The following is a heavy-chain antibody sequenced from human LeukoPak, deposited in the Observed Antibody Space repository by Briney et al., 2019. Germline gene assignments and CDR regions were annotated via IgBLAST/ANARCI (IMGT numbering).Heavy chain of an antibody. CDR2: IIPIFGTA. J-gene: IGHJ4*02. CDR1: GGTFSSYA. V-gene: IGHV1-69*13. CDR3: ARALVGDFNIRGTAIGYYFDY. D-gene: IGHD2-21*02. Sequence: SVKVSCKASGGTFSSYAISWVRQAPGQGLEWMGGIIPIFGTANYAQKFQGRVTITADESTSTAYMELSSLRSEDTAVYYCARALVGDFNIRGTAIGYYFDYWGQGTLVTVSS.